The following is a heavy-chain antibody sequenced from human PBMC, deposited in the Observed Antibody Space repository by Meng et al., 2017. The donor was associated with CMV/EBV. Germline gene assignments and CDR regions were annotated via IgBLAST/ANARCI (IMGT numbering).Heavy chain of an antibody. CDR1: FGSSA. J-gene: IGHJ4*02. Sequence: FGSSAMPWVRQAPGKGLEWVAVIWYDGSNEYYADSVKGRFTISRDNSKNTLYLQMNSLRAEDTAVYYCAKEAYCTISSCYRGQFDYWGQGTLVTVSS. CDR3: AKEAYCTISSCYRGQFDY. CDR2: IWYDGSNE. D-gene: IGHD2-2*02. V-gene: IGHV3-33*06.